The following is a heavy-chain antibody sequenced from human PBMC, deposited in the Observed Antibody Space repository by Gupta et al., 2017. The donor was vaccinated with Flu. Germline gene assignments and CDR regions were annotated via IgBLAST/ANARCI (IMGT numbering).Heavy chain of an antibody. J-gene: IGHJ4*02. Sequence: RHWVRQAPGQGLEWMGIVNPSNGETHYVEKFQGRVTMTRDTSTDTVHMELSSLTSEDTAVYYCARFSSYPDYWGQGTLVTVSS. CDR3: ARFSSYPDY. CDR2: VNPSNGET. V-gene: IGHV1-46*03. D-gene: IGHD2-2*01.